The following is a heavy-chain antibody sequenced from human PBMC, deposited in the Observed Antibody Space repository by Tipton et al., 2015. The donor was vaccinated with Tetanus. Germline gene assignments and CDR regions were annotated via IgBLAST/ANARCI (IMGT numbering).Heavy chain of an antibody. CDR1: GGSVTSDNHY. Sequence: TLSLTCTVSGGSVTSDNHYWNWIRQPPGKGLEWIGRIYSSGTTNYDPSLRGRVTMSIDTSKNRFSLKLDSVTAADTAIYYCARALKQGANWFDPWGQGTLVTVSS. D-gene: IGHD3-16*01. J-gene: IGHJ5*02. CDR2: IYSSGTT. V-gene: IGHV4-61*01. CDR3: ARALKQGANWFDP.